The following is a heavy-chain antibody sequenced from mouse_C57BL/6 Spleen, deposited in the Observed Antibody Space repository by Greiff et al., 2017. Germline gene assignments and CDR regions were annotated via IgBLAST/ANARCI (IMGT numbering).Heavy chain of an antibody. CDR2: IYPGDGDT. CDR1: GYAFRSYW. Sequence: VQLQQSGAELVKPGASVKISCKASGYAFRSYWMNWVKQRPGKGLEWIGQIYPGDGDTNYNGKFKGKATLTADKSSSTAYMQLSSLTSEYSAVYFCARYRNSYWYFDVWGTGTTVTVSS. J-gene: IGHJ1*03. CDR3: ARYRNSYWYFDV. V-gene: IGHV1-80*01.